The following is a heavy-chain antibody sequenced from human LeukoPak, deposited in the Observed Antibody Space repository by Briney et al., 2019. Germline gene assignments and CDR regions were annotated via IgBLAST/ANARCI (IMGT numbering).Heavy chain of an antibody. CDR3: ARDRNGDYQRDYDAFDI. CDR2: ISSSSSYI. D-gene: IGHD4-17*01. Sequence: GGSLRLSCAASGFTFSSYSMNWVRQAPGKGLEWVSSISSSSSYIYYADSVKGRFTISRDNAKNSLYLQMTSLRAEETAVYYCARDRNGDYQRDYDAFDIWGQGTMVTVSS. J-gene: IGHJ3*02. CDR1: GFTFSSYS. V-gene: IGHV3-21*01.